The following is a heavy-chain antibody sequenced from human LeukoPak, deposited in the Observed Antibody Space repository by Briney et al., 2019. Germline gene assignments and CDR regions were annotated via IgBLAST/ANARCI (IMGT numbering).Heavy chain of an antibody. CDR2: INPNSGGT. Sequence: GASVKVSCKASGYTFTGYYMHWVRQAPGQGLEWMGWINPNSGGTNYAQKFQGRVTMTRDTSISTAYMELSRLRSDDTAVYYCARVFSIAVAGIFGYWGQGTLVTVSS. D-gene: IGHD6-19*01. J-gene: IGHJ4*02. V-gene: IGHV1-2*02. CDR1: GYTFTGYY. CDR3: ARVFSIAVAGIFGY.